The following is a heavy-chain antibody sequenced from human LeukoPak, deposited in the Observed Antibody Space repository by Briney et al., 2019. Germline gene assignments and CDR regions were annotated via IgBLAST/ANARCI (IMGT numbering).Heavy chain of an antibody. J-gene: IGHJ5*02. V-gene: IGHV4-34*01. Sequence: PSETLSLTCAVYGGSFSGYYWSWIRQPPGKGLEWIGEINHSGSTNYNPSLKSRVNISVDTSKTQFSLKLSSVTAADTAVYYCARSCPSINYGDYVTWNWFDPWGQGTLVTVSS. D-gene: IGHD4-17*01. CDR3: ARSCPSINYGDYVTWNWFDP. CDR2: INHSGST. CDR1: GGSFSGYY.